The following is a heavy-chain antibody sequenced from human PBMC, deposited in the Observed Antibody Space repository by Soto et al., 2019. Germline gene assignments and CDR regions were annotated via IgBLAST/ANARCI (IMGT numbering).Heavy chain of an antibody. D-gene: IGHD4-17*01. Sequence: SETLSLTCTVSGGSINSGDYYWSWIRQHPGKGLEWIGHIYFSGSTSYNPSLKSRVTISISTSKNKFSLKLDSVTAADTAVYYCARDDYGSNSGAFDIWGQGAMVTVSS. J-gene: IGHJ3*02. CDR3: ARDDYGSNSGAFDI. CDR2: IYFSGST. V-gene: IGHV4-31*03. CDR1: GGSINSGDYY.